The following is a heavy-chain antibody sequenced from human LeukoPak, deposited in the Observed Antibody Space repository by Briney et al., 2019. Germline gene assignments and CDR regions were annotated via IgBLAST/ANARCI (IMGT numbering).Heavy chain of an antibody. Sequence: ASVKVSCKASGYTFTSYDINWVRQATGQGLEWMGWMNPNSGNTGYAQKFKGRVTMTRNTSISTAYMELSSLRSEDTAVYYCARGDSSGWYLGEYYYYYGMDVWGQGTTVTVSS. CDR2: MNPNSGNT. CDR1: GYTFTSYD. CDR3: ARGDSSGWYLGEYYYYYGMDV. J-gene: IGHJ6*02. D-gene: IGHD6-19*01. V-gene: IGHV1-8*01.